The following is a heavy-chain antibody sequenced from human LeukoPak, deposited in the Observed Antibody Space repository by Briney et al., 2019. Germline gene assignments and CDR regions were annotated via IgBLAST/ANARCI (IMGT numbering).Heavy chain of an antibody. D-gene: IGHD4-23*01. CDR1: GYTFTSYY. J-gene: IGHJ4*02. V-gene: IGHV1-46*01. Sequence: ASVKVSCKASGYTFTSYYMHWVRQAPGQGLEWMGIINPSGGSTSYAQKFQGRVTMTTDTSTSTAYMEMRSLRSDDTAVYYCARVFTDYSGSLYYFDHWGLGTLVTVSS. CDR3: ARVFTDYSGSLYYFDH. CDR2: INPSGGST.